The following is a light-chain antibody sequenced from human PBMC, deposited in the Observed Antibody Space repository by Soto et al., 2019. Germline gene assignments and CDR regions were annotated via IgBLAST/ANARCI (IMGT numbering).Light chain of an antibody. Sequence: QSVLTQPPSASGTPGQGVTISCSGSTSNIGSNYVYWYQQLPGTAPKLLIYRNNQRPSGVPDRFSGSKSGTSASLAISGLQAEDEAYYYCSSYTTSTSFILFGTGTKVTVL. CDR2: RNN. J-gene: IGLJ1*01. CDR3: SSYTTSTSFIL. V-gene: IGLV1-47*01. CDR1: TSNIGSNY.